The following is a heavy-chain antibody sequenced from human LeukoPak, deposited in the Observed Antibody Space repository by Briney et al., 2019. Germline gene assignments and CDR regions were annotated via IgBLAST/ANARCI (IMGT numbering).Heavy chain of an antibody. D-gene: IGHD2/OR15-2a*01. J-gene: IGHJ4*02. CDR1: GFIISSYW. CDR3: AREYRGSRYF. V-gene: IGHV3-7*01. Sequence: GGSLRLSCAASGFIISSYWMSWVRQAPGKGLEWVANIKQDGSEKYYVDSVKGRFTISRDNAKNSLYLQMNSLRVEDTAVYYCAREYRGSRYFRGQGTLVTVSS. CDR2: IKQDGSEK.